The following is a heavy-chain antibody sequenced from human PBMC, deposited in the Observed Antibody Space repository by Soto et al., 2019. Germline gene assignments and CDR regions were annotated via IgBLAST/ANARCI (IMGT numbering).Heavy chain of an antibody. CDR2: IRSKANSYAT. D-gene: IGHD5-18*01. Sequence: EVQLVESGGGLVQPGGSLTLSCAASGFTFSGSAMHWVRQASGKGLEWVGRIRSKANSYATAYAASVKGRFTISRDDSKNTAYLQMNSLKTEDTAVYYCTSLGGTYSYDQLYYYYGMDVWGQGTTVTVSS. V-gene: IGHV3-73*02. CDR3: TSLGGTYSYDQLYYYYGMDV. CDR1: GFTFSGSA. J-gene: IGHJ6*02.